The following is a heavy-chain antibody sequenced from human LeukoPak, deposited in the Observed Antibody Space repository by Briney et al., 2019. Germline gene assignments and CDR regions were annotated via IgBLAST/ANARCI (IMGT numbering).Heavy chain of an antibody. CDR3: ASGRGGPRYYYYYGMDV. D-gene: IGHD2-15*01. V-gene: IGHV1-8*01. J-gene: IGHJ6*02. CDR1: GYTFTSYD. Sequence: GASVKVSCKASGYTFTSYDINWVRQATGQGLEWMGWMNPNSGNTGYAQKFQGRVTMTRNTSISTAYMELSSLRSEDTAVYYCASGRGGPRYYYYYGMDVWGQGTTVTVSS. CDR2: MNPNSGNT.